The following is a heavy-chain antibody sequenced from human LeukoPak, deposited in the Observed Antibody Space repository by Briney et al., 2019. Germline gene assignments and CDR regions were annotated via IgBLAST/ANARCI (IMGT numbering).Heavy chain of an antibody. CDR2: ISGSGGST. V-gene: IGHV3-23*01. Sequence: GGSLRLSCAASGFTFSSYAMSWVRQAPGKGLEWVSAISGSGGSTYYADSVKGRFTISSDNSKNTLYLQMNSLRAEDTAVYYCAKRQWLGFRGPTPLYYWGEESLVTASP. D-gene: IGHD6-19*01. J-gene: IGHJ4*02. CDR3: AKRQWLGFRGPTPLYY. CDR1: GFTFSSYA.